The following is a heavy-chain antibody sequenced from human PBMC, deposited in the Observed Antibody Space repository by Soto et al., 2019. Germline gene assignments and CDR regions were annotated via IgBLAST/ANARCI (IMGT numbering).Heavy chain of an antibody. D-gene: IGHD6-19*01. CDR2: IWYDGSKK. Sequence: QVQLVESGGGVVQPGRSLRLSCAASGFTFSSYGMHWVRQAPGKGLEWVAVIWYDGSKKYYADSVKGRFTISRDNSKNTLYLQMNSLRDDYTALYYCARDCAGYSSGWYQRGGFDYWGQGTLVTVSS. CDR3: ARDCAGYSSGWYQRGGFDY. CDR1: GFTFSSYG. J-gene: IGHJ4*02. V-gene: IGHV3-33*01.